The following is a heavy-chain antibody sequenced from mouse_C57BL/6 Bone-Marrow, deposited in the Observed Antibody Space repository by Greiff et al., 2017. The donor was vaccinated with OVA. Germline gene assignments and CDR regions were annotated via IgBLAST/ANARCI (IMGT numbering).Heavy chain of an antibody. J-gene: IGHJ3*01. CDR2: IWGVGST. CDR1: GFSLTSYG. Sequence: VKVVESGPGLVAPSQSLSITCTVSGFSLTSYGVDWVRPSPGKGLEWLGVIWGVGSTNYTSALKSRLSISKDNSKSQVFLKMNSLQTDDTAMYYCASSDYYGSSPFAYWGQGTLVTVSA. CDR3: ASSDYYGSSPFAY. D-gene: IGHD1-1*01. V-gene: IGHV2-6*01.